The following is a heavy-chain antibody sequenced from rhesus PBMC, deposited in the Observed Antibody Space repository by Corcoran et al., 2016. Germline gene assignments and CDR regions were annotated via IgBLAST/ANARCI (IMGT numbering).Heavy chain of an antibody. CDR2: IYGNIAGT. D-gene: IGHD4-29*01. Sequence: QLQLQESGPGLVKPSETLSLTCAVSGGSISGYYWSWIRQPPGKGLEWIGNIYGNIAGTNYNPSLKSRVTISKDTSKNQFSLKLSSVTAADTAVYYCARIPSYGSSYTLWGQGVLVTVSS. CDR3: ARIPSYGSSYTL. V-gene: IGHV4-81*01. J-gene: IGHJ4*01. CDR1: GGSISGYY.